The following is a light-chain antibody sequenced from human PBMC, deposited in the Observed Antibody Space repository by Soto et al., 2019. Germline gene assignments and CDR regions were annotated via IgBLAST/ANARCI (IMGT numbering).Light chain of an antibody. Sequence: EIVLTQSPGTLSLSPGERATLSCRASQSLAGNYLAWYQQKPGQAPRLLSSGASSRATGIPDRFSGSGSGTDFTLTITRLEPEDFAVYYCQQYVTSPTFGPGTKVHIK. CDR1: QSLAGNY. J-gene: IGKJ3*01. CDR2: GAS. V-gene: IGKV3-20*01. CDR3: QQYVTSPT.